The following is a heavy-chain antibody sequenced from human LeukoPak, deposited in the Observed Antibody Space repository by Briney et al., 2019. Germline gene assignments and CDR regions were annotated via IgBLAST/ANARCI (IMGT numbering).Heavy chain of an antibody. V-gene: IGHV3-7*03. Sequence: AGGSLRLPCAASGFTFSSYWMSWVRQAPGKGLEWVANIKQDGSDKYYVDSVKGRFTISRDNAKNSLYLQMNSLRAEDTAVYYCAREPYGDFFDYWGQGTLVTVSS. J-gene: IGHJ4*02. CDR3: AREPYGDFFDY. CDR1: GFTFSSYW. CDR2: IKQDGSDK. D-gene: IGHD4-17*01.